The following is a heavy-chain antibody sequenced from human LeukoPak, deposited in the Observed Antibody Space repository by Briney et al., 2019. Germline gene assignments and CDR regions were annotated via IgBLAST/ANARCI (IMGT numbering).Heavy chain of an antibody. CDR1: GGSISSYY. J-gene: IGHJ5*02. CDR3: ARYTGEDNWFDP. Sequence: SETLSLTRSVSGGSISSYYWSWIRQPPGKGLEWIGYIYYSGSTSYNPSLKSRVTISVDTSKNQLSLKLSSVTAADTAVYYCARYTGEDNWFDPWGQGTLVTVSS. D-gene: IGHD7-27*01. CDR2: IYYSGST. V-gene: IGHV4-59*08.